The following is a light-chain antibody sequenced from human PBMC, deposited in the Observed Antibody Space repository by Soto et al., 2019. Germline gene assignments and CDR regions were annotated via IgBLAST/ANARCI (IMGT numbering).Light chain of an antibody. Sequence: EILFTQSPGTLSLSPGERATLSCRASLSVSNNYLAWYQQKPGQAPRLLIYGASNRATGIPDRFSGSGSGTDFTLTISRLEPEDFAVYYCQQYGSSGTFGQGTKVDIK. CDR2: GAS. CDR3: QQYGSSGT. J-gene: IGKJ1*01. V-gene: IGKV3-20*01. CDR1: LSVSNNY.